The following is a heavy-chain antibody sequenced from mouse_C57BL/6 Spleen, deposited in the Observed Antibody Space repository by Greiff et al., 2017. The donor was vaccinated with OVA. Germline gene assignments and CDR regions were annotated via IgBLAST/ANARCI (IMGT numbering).Heavy chain of an antibody. D-gene: IGHD1-1*01. Sequence: EVQRVESGGGLVKPGGSLKLSCAASGFTFSSYAMSWVRQTPEKRLEWVATISDGGSYTYYPDNVKGRFTISRDNAKNNLYLQMSHLKSEDTAMYYCARSDGSSWFAYWGQGTLVTVSA. CDR2: ISDGGSYT. V-gene: IGHV5-4*01. J-gene: IGHJ3*01. CDR1: GFTFSSYA. CDR3: ARSDGSSWFAY.